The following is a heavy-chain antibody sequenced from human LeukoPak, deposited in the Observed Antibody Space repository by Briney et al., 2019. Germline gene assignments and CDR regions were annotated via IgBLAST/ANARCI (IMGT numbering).Heavy chain of an antibody. CDR3: ARPYCSSTSCYRSVPNTFDY. V-gene: IGHV1-18*01. J-gene: IGHJ4*02. CDR1: GYTFTSYG. D-gene: IGHD2-2*01. CDR2: ISAYNGNT. Sequence: ASVKVSCKASGYTFTSYGISWVRQAPGEGLEWMGWISAYNGNTNYAQKLQGRGTMTTDTSTSTAYMELRSLRSDDTAVYYCARPYCSSTSCYRSVPNTFDYWGQGTLVTVSS.